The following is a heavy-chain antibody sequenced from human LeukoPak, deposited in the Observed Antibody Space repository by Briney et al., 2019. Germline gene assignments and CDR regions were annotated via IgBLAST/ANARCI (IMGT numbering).Heavy chain of an antibody. V-gene: IGHV3-15*01. Sequence: MPGGSLRLSCAASGFTFSNAWMSWVRQAPGKGLEWVGRIKSKTDGGTTDYAAPVKGRFTISRDDSKNTLYLQMNSPKTEDTAVYYCVVITQGDAFDIWGQGTMVTVSS. CDR1: GFTFSNAW. J-gene: IGHJ3*02. CDR3: VVITQGDAFDI. D-gene: IGHD3-22*01. CDR2: IKSKTDGGTT.